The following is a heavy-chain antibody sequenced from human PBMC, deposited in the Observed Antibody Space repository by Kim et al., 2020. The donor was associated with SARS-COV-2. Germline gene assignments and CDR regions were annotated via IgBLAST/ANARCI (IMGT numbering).Heavy chain of an antibody. CDR1: GYTFTSYA. D-gene: IGHD2-2*01. CDR3: ARHLGYCSSTSCYRPPKGTPTNYGMDV. J-gene: IGHJ6*02. V-gene: IGHV7-4-1*02. Sequence: ASVKVSCKASGYTFTSYAMNWVRQAPGQGLEWMGWINTNTGNPTYAQGFTGRFVFSLDTSVSTAYLQISSLKAEDTAVYYCARHLGYCSSTSCYRPPKGTPTNYGMDVWGQGTTVTVSS. CDR2: INTNTGNP.